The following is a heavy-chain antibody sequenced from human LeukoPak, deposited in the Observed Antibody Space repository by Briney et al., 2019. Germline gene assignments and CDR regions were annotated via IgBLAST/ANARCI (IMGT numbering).Heavy chain of an antibody. D-gene: IGHD1-1*01. Sequence: PGGSLRLSCAASGFTFSSYSMNWVRQAPGKGLEWVSYISSSSSTIYYADSVKGRFTISRDNAKNSLYLQMNSLRAEDTAVYYCAVNTGTDAFDIWGQGTMVTVSS. V-gene: IGHV3-48*01. J-gene: IGHJ3*02. CDR1: GFTFSSYS. CDR2: ISSSSSTI. CDR3: AVNTGTDAFDI.